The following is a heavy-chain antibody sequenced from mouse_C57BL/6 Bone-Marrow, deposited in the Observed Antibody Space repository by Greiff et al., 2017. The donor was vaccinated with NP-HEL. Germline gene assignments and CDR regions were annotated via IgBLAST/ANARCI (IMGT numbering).Heavy chain of an antibody. CDR3: ARIYYDYGRYWYFDV. J-gene: IGHJ1*03. CDR1: DSEVFPIAY. CDR2: ILPSIGRT. Sequence: SGSELRSPGSSVKLSCKDFDSEVFPIAYMSWVRQKPGHGFEWIGGILPSIGRTIYGEKFEDKATLDADTLSNTAYLELNSLTSEDSAIYYCARIYYDYGRYWYFDVWGTGTTVTVSS. D-gene: IGHD2-4*01. V-gene: IGHV15-2*01.